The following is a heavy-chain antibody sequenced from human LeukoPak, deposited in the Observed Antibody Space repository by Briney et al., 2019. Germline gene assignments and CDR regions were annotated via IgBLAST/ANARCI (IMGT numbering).Heavy chain of an antibody. J-gene: IGHJ4*02. CDR1: GGSISSSSYY. D-gene: IGHD6-6*01. CDR2: IYYSGST. Sequence: PSETLSLTCTVSGGSISSSSYYWGWIRQPPGKGLEWLGSIYYSGSTYYNPSLKSRVTISVDTSKNQFSLKLSSVTAADTAVYYCARPYSSSSSWGFDYWGQGTLVTVSS. V-gene: IGHV4-39*01. CDR3: ARPYSSSSSWGFDY.